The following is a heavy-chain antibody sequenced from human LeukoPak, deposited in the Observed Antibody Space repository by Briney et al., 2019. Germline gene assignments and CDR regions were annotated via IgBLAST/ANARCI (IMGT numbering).Heavy chain of an antibody. CDR2: INKSGST. D-gene: IGHD6-6*01. V-gene: IGHV4-34*01. J-gene: IGHJ4*02. Sequence: SETLSLTCAVYGGSFNGYFWTWIRQPLGKGLEWIGEINKSGSTNYNPSLKSRVTTSIDTSRNQISLRLTSVTAADTGVYYCARNSAYSTSSGFNAWGQGTLVTVSS. CDR1: GGSFNGYF. CDR3: ARNSAYSTSSGFNA.